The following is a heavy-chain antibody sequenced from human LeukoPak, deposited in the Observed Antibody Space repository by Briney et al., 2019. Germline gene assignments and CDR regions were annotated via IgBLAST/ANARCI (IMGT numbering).Heavy chain of an antibody. Sequence: PGGSLRLSCAAPGFTFSDHYMSWIRQAPGKVLERVSYISSSGSTIYYADSVKGRFTISRDNAKNSLYLQMNSLRAEETAVYYCARGSTTRSGPLDYWGQGTLVTVSS. V-gene: IGHV3-11*04. CDR3: ARGSTTRSGPLDY. CDR1: GFTFSDHY. CDR2: ISSSGSTI. J-gene: IGHJ4*02. D-gene: IGHD1-26*01.